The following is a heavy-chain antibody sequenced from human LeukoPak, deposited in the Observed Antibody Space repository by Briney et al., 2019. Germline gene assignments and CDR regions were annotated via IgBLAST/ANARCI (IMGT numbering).Heavy chain of an antibody. CDR2: ISSSSRTI. J-gene: IGHJ4*02. CDR1: GFTFSSYS. V-gene: IGHV3-48*01. D-gene: IGHD3/OR15-3a*01. Sequence: PGGSLRLSCAASGFTFSSYSMNWVRQAPGKGLEWVSYISSSSRTIYYADSVKGRFTISRDNAKNTLYLQMNSLRAEDAAVYYCARAGLVYYFDYWGQGTLVTVSS. CDR3: ARAGLVYYFDY.